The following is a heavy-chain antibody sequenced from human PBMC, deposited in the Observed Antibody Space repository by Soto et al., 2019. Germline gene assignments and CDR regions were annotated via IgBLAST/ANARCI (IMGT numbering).Heavy chain of an antibody. CDR2: INQDGSDK. V-gene: IGHV3-7*01. D-gene: IGHD3-10*01. CDR1: GLNFSNHW. CDR3: ARSCRHTLDP. Sequence: EVQLVESGGGLVQPGGSLRLSCTASGLNFSNHWMTWVRQVSGKGLEWVANINQDGSDKYHAESVKGRFTISRDNVKNLLSLQMNSLRVEDTAVYYCARSCRHTLDPWGQGALVTVSS. J-gene: IGHJ5*02.